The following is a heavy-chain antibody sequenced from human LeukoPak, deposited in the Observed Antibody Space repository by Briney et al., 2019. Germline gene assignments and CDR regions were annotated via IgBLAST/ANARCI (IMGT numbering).Heavy chain of an antibody. J-gene: IGHJ4*02. CDR3: ATYIVVVVAATPFFDY. CDR1: GYTFTSYG. D-gene: IGHD2-15*01. Sequence: ASVKVSCKASGYTFTSYGISWVRQAPGQGLEWMGWISAYNGNTNYAQKLQGRVTMTTDTSTSTAYMELRSLRSEDTAVYYCATYIVVVVAATPFFDYWGQGTLVTVSS. V-gene: IGHV1-18*01. CDR2: ISAYNGNT.